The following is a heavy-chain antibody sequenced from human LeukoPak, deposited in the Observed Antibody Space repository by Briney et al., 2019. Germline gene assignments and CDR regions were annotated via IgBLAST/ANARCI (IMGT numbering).Heavy chain of an antibody. Sequence: SETLSLTCTVSGGSISSGSYNWSRLRPPTGQGREWIVRIYTCGSTKYNPPLKSRVTISVDTSKNQFSLELSSVTAADWAVCYCARDYDYYDSSGQWGAFDIWGERTRVIVSS. J-gene: IGHJ3*02. D-gene: IGHD3-22*01. CDR2: IYTCGST. CDR1: GGSISSGSYN. V-gene: IGHV4-61*02. CDR3: ARDYDYYDSSGQWGAFDI.